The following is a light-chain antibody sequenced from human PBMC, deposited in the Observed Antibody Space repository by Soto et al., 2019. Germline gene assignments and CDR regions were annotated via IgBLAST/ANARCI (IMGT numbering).Light chain of an antibody. CDR2: AAS. J-gene: IGKJ5*01. CDR3: QQSVSTLLIT. V-gene: IGKV1-39*01. CDR1: QSFNTS. Sequence: DIQRTQSPSSLSASIGDGVTITCRASQSFNTSLNVYQQKPGKAHKLLIAAASNLQTGVPSRFSGSGSGTDCTLTISSLQPEDFAIYYCQQSVSTLLITVGQGTRLEIK.